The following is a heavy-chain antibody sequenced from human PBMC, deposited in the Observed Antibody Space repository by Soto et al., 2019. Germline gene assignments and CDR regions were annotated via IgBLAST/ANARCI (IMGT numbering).Heavy chain of an antibody. CDR2: IYTGGST. D-gene: IGHD3-10*01. V-gene: IGHV4-4*07. Sequence: SETLSLTCTVSGGSISSYYWSWIRQPAGKGLEWIGRIYTGGSTNYNPSLKSRVTMSVDTSKNQFSLKLSSVTAADTAVYYCARDTITMVRGVIPDYYYGMDVWGQGTTVTVSS. CDR3: ARDTITMVRGVIPDYYYGMDV. CDR1: GGSISSYY. J-gene: IGHJ6*02.